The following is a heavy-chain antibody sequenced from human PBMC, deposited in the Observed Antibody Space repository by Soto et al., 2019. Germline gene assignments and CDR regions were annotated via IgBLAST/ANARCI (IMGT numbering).Heavy chain of an antibody. CDR3: ARDWGSKRKDAFDI. J-gene: IGHJ3*02. CDR1: GFTFSSYS. Sequence: EVQLVESGGGLVKPGGSLRLSCAASGFTFSSYSMNWVRQAPGKGLEWVSSISSSSSYIYYADSVKGRFTISRDNAKNSLYLQRNSLRAEDKAVYYCARDWGSKRKDAFDILGQGTMVTVSS. V-gene: IGHV3-21*01. CDR2: ISSSSSYI. D-gene: IGHD3-16*01.